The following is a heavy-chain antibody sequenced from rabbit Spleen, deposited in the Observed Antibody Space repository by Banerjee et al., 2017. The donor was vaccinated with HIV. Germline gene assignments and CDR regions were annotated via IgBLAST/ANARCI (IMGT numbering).Heavy chain of an antibody. CDR1: GFDFSSSYY. CDR3: SRDAGSGDYIDVYFDL. J-gene: IGHJ4*01. Sequence: QSLEESGGDLVKPGASLTLTCKASGFDFSSSYYMCWVRQAPGKGLEWIGCIDTSSGNTAYATWAKGRFTISKTSSTTVTLQMTSLTVADTATYFCSRDAGSGDYIDVYFDLWGPGTLVTVS. CDR2: IDTSSGNT. V-gene: IGHV1S40*01. D-gene: IGHD8-1*01.